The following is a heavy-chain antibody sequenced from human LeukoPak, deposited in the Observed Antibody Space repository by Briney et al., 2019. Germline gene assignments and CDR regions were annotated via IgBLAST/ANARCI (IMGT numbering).Heavy chain of an antibody. CDR1: GFTFSSYW. Sequence: PGGSLRLSCAASGFTFSSYWMSWVRQAPGKGLEWVANIKQDGSEKYYVDYVKGRFTISRDNAKNSLYLQMNSLRAEDTAVYYCARDEVVAAAGPFDYWGQGTLVTVSS. CDR2: IKQDGSEK. CDR3: ARDEVVAAAGPFDY. V-gene: IGHV3-7*01. D-gene: IGHD6-13*01. J-gene: IGHJ4*02.